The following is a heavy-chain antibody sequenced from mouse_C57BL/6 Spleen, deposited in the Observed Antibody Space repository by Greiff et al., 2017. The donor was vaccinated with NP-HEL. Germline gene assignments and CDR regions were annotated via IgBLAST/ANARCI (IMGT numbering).Heavy chain of an antibody. V-gene: IGHV5-9-1*02. D-gene: IGHD2-14*01. Sequence: DVMLVESGEGLVKPGGSLKLSCAASGFTFSSYAMSWVRQTPEKRLEWVAYISSGGDYIYYADTVKGRFTISRDNARNTLYLQMSSLKSEDTAMYYCTREGGYGAMDYWGQGTSVTVSS. CDR2: ISSGGDYI. CDR3: TREGGYGAMDY. J-gene: IGHJ4*01. CDR1: GFTFSSYA.